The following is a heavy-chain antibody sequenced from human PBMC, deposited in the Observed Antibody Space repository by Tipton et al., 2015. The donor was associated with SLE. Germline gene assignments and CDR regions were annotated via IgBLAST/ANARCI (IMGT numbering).Heavy chain of an antibody. V-gene: IGHV3-21*01. J-gene: IGHJ4*02. D-gene: IGHD5-12*01. CDR2: ISSSSSYI. Sequence: SLRLSCAASGFTFSSYSMNWVRQAPGKGLEWVSSISSSSSYIYYADSVKGRFTISRDNAKNSLYLQMNSLRAEDTAVYYCARAYSGYEAGFDYWGQGTLVTVSS. CDR1: GFTFSSYS. CDR3: ARAYSGYEAGFDY.